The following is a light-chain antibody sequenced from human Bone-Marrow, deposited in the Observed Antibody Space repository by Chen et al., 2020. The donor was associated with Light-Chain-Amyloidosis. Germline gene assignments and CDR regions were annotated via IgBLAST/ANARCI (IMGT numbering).Light chain of an antibody. CDR1: NIGSTS. J-gene: IGLJ3*02. V-gene: IGLV3-21*02. Sequence: YLLTQPSSVSVASGQTATIACGRNNIGSTSVHWYQQSPGQAPLLVVYDDSDRPSGIPERLSGSNSGNTATLTISRVEAGDEADYYCQVWDRSSDRPVFGGGTKLTVL. CDR2: DDS. CDR3: QVWDRSSDRPV.